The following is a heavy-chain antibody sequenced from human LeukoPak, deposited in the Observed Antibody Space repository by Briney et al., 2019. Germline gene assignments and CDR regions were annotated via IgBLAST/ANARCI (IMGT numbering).Heavy chain of an antibody. CDR2: IIPIFGTA. CDR3: ARDSMVTAISDRDY. D-gene: IGHD2-21*02. V-gene: IGHV1-69*13. Sequence: VASVKVSCKASGGTFSSYAISWVRQAPGQGLEWMGGIIPIFGTANYAQKFQGRVTITADESTSTAYMELSSLRSEDTAVYYCARDSMVTAISDRDYWGQGTLVTVSS. CDR1: GGTFSSYA. J-gene: IGHJ4*02.